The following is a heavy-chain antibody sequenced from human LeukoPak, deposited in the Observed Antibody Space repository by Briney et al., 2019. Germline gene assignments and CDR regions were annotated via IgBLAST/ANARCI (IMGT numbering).Heavy chain of an antibody. CDR3: AKGYCRGNSCYDDRGAFVY. D-gene: IGHD2-2*01. J-gene: IGHJ4*02. Sequence: PSETLSLTCSVSGYSISSGNYWGWIRLPPGKGLQWIGSIYHSGSTYYNPSLKSRVTISVDTSKNQFSLKLSSVTAADTAVYYCAKGYCRGNSCYDDRGAFVYWGQGTLVTVSS. CDR1: GYSISSGNY. V-gene: IGHV4-38-2*02. CDR2: IYHSGST.